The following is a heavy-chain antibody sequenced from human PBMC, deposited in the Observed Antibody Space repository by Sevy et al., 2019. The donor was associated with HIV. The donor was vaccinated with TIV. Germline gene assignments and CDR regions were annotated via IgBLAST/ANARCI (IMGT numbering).Heavy chain of an antibody. V-gene: IGHV3-15*01. J-gene: IGHJ4*02. CDR3: TAGAAGTALDFDY. CDR2: IKSKTDGGTI. D-gene: IGHD6-19*01. Sequence: GGSLRLSCAASGFTFRSKWMSWVRQAPGKGLEWVGRIKSKTDGGTIDHAAPVKGRLTTSRDDSRNTLYLQMNSLKTEDTAVYYCTAGAAGTALDFDYWGQGTLVTVSS. CDR1: GFTFRSKW.